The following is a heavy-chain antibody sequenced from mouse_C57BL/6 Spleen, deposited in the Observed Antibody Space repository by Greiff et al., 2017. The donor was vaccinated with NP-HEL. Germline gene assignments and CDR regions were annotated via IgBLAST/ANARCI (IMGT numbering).Heavy chain of an antibody. J-gene: IGHJ3*01. D-gene: IGHD2-4*01. CDR3: ARDRGYDYEGAWFAY. CDR2: ISDGGSYT. Sequence: EVNLVESGGGLVKPGGSLKLSCAASGFTFSSYAMSWVRQTPEKRLEWVATISDGGSYTYYPDNVKGRFTISRDNAKNNLYLQMSHLKSEDTAMYYCARDRGYDYEGAWFAYWGQGTLVTVSA. CDR1: GFTFSSYA. V-gene: IGHV5-4*01.